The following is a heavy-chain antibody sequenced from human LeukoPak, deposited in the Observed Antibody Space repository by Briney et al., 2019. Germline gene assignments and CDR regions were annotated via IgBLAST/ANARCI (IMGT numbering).Heavy chain of an antibody. J-gene: IGHJ4*02. D-gene: IGHD3-22*01. CDR3: ARVTRTRRSGYTKASDY. CDR2: INHSGST. Sequence: SETLSLTCAVYGGSFSGYYWSWIRQPPGKGLEWIGEINHSGSTNYNPSLKSRVTISVDTSKNQFSLKLSSVTAADTAVYYCARVTRTRRSGYTKASDYWGQGTLVTVSS. CDR1: GGSFSGYY. V-gene: IGHV4-34*01.